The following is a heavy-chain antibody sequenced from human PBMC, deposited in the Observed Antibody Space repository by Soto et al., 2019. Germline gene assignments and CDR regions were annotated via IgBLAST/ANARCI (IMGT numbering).Heavy chain of an antibody. V-gene: IGHV3-30*18. CDR1: GFTFSSYG. J-gene: IGHJ4*02. CDR2: ISYDGSNK. Sequence: QVQLVESGGGVVQPGRSLRLSCAASGFTFSSYGMHWVRQAPGKGLEWVAVISYDGSNKYYADSVKGRFTISRDNSKNTLYLQMNSLRAEDTAVYYCAKGGGGYSDRAGFDYWGQGTLVTVSS. D-gene: IGHD5-18*01. CDR3: AKGGGGYSDRAGFDY.